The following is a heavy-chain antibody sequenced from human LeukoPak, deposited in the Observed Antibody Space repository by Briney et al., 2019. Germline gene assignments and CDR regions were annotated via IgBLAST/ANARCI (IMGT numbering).Heavy chain of an antibody. V-gene: IGHV4-4*09. CDR2: IYPSGNH. D-gene: IGHD3-22*01. J-gene: IGHJ4*02. CDR3: ARGRPDYYDSSGELHPFDY. Sequence: SETLSLTCTVSGGSISSYYWSWIRQPAGKGREWIGYIYPSGNHYYNPYLKSRVRISVDRYKNQLSLKLSSVTAADTAVYYCARGRPDYYDSSGELHPFDYWGQGTLVTVSS. CDR1: GGSISSYY.